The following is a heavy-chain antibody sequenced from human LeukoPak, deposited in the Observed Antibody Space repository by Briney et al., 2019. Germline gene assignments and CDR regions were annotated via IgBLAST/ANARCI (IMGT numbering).Heavy chain of an antibody. CDR1: GFTFSEAW. CDR3: TSEVWLESWGHY. CDR2: IRGKTAGGTT. J-gene: IGHJ4*02. Sequence: GESLRLSCAGSGFTFSEAWFNWVRQAPGKGLEWVGRIRGKTAGGTTEYAAPVKGRFTISRHDSENTLYLQMNSLKAEDTAVYYCTSEVWLESWGHYWGQGTLVTVSS. V-gene: IGHV3-15*07. D-gene: IGHD3-16*01.